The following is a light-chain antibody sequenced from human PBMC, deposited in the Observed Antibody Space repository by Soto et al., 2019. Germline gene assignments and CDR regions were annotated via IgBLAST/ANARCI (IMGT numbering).Light chain of an antibody. V-gene: IGKV3D-15*01. CDR3: QQYTNWPPWT. CDR1: QSVSSN. CDR2: GAS. J-gene: IGKJ1*01. Sequence: EIVMTQSPATLSVSPGERATLSCRASQSVSSNLAWYQQKPGQAPRLLIYGASTRATGIPARFSGSGSETEFTRTISSLQSEDFAVYYCQQYTNWPPWTFGQGTKVEIK.